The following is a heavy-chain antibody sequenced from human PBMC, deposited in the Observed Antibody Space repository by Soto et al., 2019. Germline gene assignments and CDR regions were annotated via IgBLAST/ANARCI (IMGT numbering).Heavy chain of an antibody. CDR3: ARLADYXDFWSGYYTNYYYGMDV. CDR1: GGSISSSSYY. J-gene: IGHJ6*02. CDR2: IYYSGST. V-gene: IGHV4-39*01. D-gene: IGHD3-3*01. Sequence: SETLSLTCTVPGGSISSSSYYWGWIRQPPGKGLEWIGSIYYSGSTYYNPSLKSRVTISVDTSKNQFSLKLSSVTAADTAVYYCARLADYXDFWSGYYTNYYYGMDVWGQGTTVTVSS.